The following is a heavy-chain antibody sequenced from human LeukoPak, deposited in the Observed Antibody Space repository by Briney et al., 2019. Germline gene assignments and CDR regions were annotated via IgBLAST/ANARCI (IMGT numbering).Heavy chain of an antibody. CDR3: ARGFGVIPLDY. Sequence: PGGSLRLSCAASGFTFSSYWMHWVRQDPGKGLVWVSRINNDGSSTIYADSVKGRFTISRDNAKNTLYLQMNSLRAEDTAVYYCARGFGVIPLDYWGQGTLVTVSS. D-gene: IGHD2-2*02. J-gene: IGHJ4*02. CDR1: GFTFSSYW. CDR2: INNDGSST. V-gene: IGHV3-74*01.